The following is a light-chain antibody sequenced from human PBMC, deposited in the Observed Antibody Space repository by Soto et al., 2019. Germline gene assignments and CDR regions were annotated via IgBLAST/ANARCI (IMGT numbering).Light chain of an antibody. CDR1: QSVSNN. V-gene: IGKV3-15*01. J-gene: IGKJ5*01. CDR2: GAS. Sequence: EIVMTQSPATLSVSPGERATLFCRASQSVSNNLAWYQQKRGQAPRLLIYGASTRATGITARVSGSGSGTEFTLIISSLQSEDFAVYYCQQYNNWPRITFGQRTRLEIK. CDR3: QQYNNWPRIT.